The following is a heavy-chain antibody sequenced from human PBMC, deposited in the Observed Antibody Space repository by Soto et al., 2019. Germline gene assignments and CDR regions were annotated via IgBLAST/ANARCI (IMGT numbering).Heavy chain of an antibody. Sequence: LRLSCAASGFTFSNYDMHWVRQATGKGLEWVSTISTAGNTYSPGSVKGRFTISRENAKNSLYLQMNSLRVDDTAVYYCARGRDSGLYYFDYWGQGTLVTVSS. CDR1: GFTFSNYD. CDR2: ISTAGNT. J-gene: IGHJ4*02. V-gene: IGHV3-13*01. CDR3: ARGRDSGLYYFDY. D-gene: IGHD2-21*01.